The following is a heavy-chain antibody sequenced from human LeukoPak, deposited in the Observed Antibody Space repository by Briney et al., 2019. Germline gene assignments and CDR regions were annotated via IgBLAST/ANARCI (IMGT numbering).Heavy chain of an antibody. D-gene: IGHD4-17*01. V-gene: IGHV1-46*01. J-gene: IGHJ4*02. Sequence: ASVKVSCKASGYTFTSYYMYWVRQAPGQGLEWMGIINPSGGTTTYAQKFQGRVTMTRDTSTRTVYMELSSLRSEDTAVYYCARDREYGDYNYYFDYWGQGTLVTVSS. CDR2: INPSGGTT. CDR3: ARDREYGDYNYYFDY. CDR1: GYTFTSYY.